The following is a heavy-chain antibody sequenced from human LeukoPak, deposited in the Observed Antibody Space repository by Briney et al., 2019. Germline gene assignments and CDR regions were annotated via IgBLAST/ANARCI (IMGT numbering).Heavy chain of an antibody. CDR2: IYSGGST. J-gene: IGHJ4*02. CDR3: ATRPASETYYAVFDY. CDR1: GFTVSSNY. Sequence: GGSLRLSCAASGFTVSSNYMSWVRQAPGKGLEWVSVIYSGGSTYYADSVKGRFTISRDNSKNTLYLQMNSLRAEDTAVYYCATRPASETYYAVFDYWGQGTLVTVSS. V-gene: IGHV3-53*01. D-gene: IGHD1-26*01.